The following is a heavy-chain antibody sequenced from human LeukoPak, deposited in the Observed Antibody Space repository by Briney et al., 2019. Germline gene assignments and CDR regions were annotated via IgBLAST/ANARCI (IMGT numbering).Heavy chain of an antibody. D-gene: IGHD4-17*01. CDR3: ARDKSYGDSEDY. J-gene: IGHJ4*02. CDR2: IKQDGSEK. Sequence: GGSLRLSCAASGFTFSNYWMSWVRQAPGKGLEWVANIKQDGSEKYYVDSVKGRFTISRDNAKNSLYLQMDSLRAEDTGVYYCARDKSYGDSEDYWGQGTLVTVSS. CDR1: GFTFSNYW. V-gene: IGHV3-7*05.